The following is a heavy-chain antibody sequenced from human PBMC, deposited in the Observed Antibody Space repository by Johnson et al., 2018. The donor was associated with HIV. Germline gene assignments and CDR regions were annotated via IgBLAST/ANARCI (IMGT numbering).Heavy chain of an antibody. CDR2: ISYDGGSK. D-gene: IGHD3-22*01. V-gene: IGHV3-30*04. J-gene: IGHJ3*02. CDR3: AKGIVVGVRAFDI. CDR1: GFTFSSYP. Sequence: QVQLVESGGGVVQPGRSLRLSCAASGFTFSSYPMHWVRQAPGKGLEWVAIISYDGGSKYYADYVKGRFTISRDNSKNTLYVQVNSLRAEDTAVYYCAKGIVVGVRAFDIWGQGTMVTVSS.